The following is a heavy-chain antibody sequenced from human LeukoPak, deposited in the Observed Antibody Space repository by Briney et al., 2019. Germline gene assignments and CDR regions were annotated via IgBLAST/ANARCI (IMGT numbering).Heavy chain of an antibody. CDR2: IYHSGST. D-gene: IGHD3-3*01. Sequence: PSGTLSLTCAVSGGSISSSNWWSWVRQPPGKGLEWIGEIYHSGSTNYNPSLKSRVTISVDKSKNRFSLKLSSVTAADTAVYYCASARVYDFWSGYWSGMDVWGQGTTVTVSS. V-gene: IGHV4-4*02. CDR1: GGSISSSNW. CDR3: ASARVYDFWSGYWSGMDV. J-gene: IGHJ6*02.